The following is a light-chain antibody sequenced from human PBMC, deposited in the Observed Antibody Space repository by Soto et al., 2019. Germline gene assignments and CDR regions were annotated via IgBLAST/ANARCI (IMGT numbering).Light chain of an antibody. CDR2: DAS. CDR1: QSVSSY. Sequence: ESGVTQSPATLSLSPREGATLSCRASQSVSSYLAWYQQKPGQAPRLLIYDASNRATGIPDRFSGSGSGTDFTLTISRLEPEDFAVYYCQQYGSSLWTFGQGTKVDIK. CDR3: QQYGSSLWT. V-gene: IGKV3-20*01. J-gene: IGKJ1*01.